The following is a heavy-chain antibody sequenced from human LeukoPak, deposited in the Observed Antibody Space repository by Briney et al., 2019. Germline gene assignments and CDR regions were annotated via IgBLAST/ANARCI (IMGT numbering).Heavy chain of an antibody. J-gene: IGHJ3*02. CDR2: IYYSGST. D-gene: IGHD3-10*01. V-gene: IGHV4-59*01. CDR1: GGSISSYY. CDR3: ARDTYYYGSGSYSDAFDI. Sequence: PSQTLSLTCTVSGGSISSYYWSWIRQPPGKGLEWIGYIYYSGSTNYNPSLKSRVTISVDTSKNQFSLKLSSVTAADTAVYYCARDTYYYGSGSYSDAFDIWGQGTMVTVSS.